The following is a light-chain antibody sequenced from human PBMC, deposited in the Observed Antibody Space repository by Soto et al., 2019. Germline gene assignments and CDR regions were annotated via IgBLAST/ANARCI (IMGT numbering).Light chain of an antibody. J-gene: IGLJ1*01. V-gene: IGLV2-14*01. CDR1: SSDVGGYNY. CDR2: DVS. CDR3: SSYTSSSTYV. Sequence: LTQPASVSGSPGQSITISCTGTSSDVGGYNYVSWYQQHPGKAPKLMIYDVSNRPSGVSNRFSGSKSGNTASLTISWLQAEDEADYYSSSYTSSSTYVFGTGTKVTVL.